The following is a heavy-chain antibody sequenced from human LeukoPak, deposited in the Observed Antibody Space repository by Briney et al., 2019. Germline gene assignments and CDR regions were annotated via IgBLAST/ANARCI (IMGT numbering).Heavy chain of an antibody. Sequence: GESLKISCKGSGYSFTSYWIGWVRQMPGKGLEWMGIIYPGDSDTRYSPSFQGHVTISADKSISTAYLQWSSLKASDTAMYYCALALHGSGSYYDYWGQGTLVTVSS. CDR3: ALALHGSGSYYDY. J-gene: IGHJ4*02. D-gene: IGHD3-10*01. CDR2: IYPGDSDT. CDR1: GYSFTSYW. V-gene: IGHV5-51*01.